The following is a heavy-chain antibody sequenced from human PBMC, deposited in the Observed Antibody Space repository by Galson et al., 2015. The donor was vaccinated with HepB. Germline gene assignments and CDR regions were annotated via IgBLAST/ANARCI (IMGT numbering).Heavy chain of an antibody. V-gene: IGHV1-46*03. CDR3: AREDFICGGDCSPSFDY. Sequence: SVKVSCKASGYTFTSYYMHWVRQAPGQGLEWMGIINPSGGSTSYAQKFQGRVTMTRDTSTSTVYMELSSLRSEDTAVYYCAREDFICGGDCSPSFDYWGQGTLVTVSS. D-gene: IGHD2-21*02. J-gene: IGHJ4*02. CDR1: GYTFTSYY. CDR2: INPSGGST.